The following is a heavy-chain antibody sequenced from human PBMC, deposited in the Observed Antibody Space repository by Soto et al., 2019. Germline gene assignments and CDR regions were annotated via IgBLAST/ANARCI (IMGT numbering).Heavy chain of an antibody. Sequence: QVQLVQSGAEVKKPGSWVKVSCKASGGTFSSYAISWVRQAPGQGLEWMGGIIPIFGTANYAQKFQGRVTITADESTSTAYMELSSLRSEDTAVYYCAREVQLWLGRVAYYFDYWGQGTLVTVSS. J-gene: IGHJ4*02. CDR2: IIPIFGTA. CDR1: GGTFSSYA. CDR3: AREVQLWLGRVAYYFDY. D-gene: IGHD5-18*01. V-gene: IGHV1-69*01.